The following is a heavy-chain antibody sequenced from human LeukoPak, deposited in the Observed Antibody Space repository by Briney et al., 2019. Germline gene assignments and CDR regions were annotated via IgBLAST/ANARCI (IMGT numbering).Heavy chain of an antibody. V-gene: IGHV4-38-2*02. CDR2: IYHSGST. CDR3: ARGDSSGWYFFDY. CDR1: GYSISSGYY. J-gene: IGHJ4*02. D-gene: IGHD6-19*01. Sequence: SETLSLTCTVSGYSISSGYYWGWIRQPPVKGLEWIGSIYHSGSTYYNPSLKSRVTISVDTSKNQFSLKLSSVTAADTAVYYCARGDSSGWYFFDYWGQGTLVTVSS.